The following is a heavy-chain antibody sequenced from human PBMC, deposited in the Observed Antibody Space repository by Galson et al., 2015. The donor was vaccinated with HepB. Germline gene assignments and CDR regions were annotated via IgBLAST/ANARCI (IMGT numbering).Heavy chain of an antibody. Sequence: SLRLSCAASGFTFDNYRMTWVRQAPGRGLKWVANVKQDGRETHYAESVKGRITVSRDNARNSLYLQIDNLSAEDTAVYYCARDYYSSGSHDYWGQGTLVTVSS. J-gene: IGHJ4*02. V-gene: IGHV3-7*03. CDR3: ARDYYSSGSHDY. D-gene: IGHD3-10*01. CDR2: VKQDGRET. CDR1: GFTFDNYR.